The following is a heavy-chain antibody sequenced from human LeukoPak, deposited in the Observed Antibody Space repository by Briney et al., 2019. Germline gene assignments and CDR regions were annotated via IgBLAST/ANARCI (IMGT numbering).Heavy chain of an antibody. D-gene: IGHD7-27*01. CDR2: ISSRRSTI. J-gene: IGHJ4*02. Sequence: GGSLRLSCADSGFTFSSYSMNWVPQAPGKGPERVSYISSRRSTIYSADSVKGRFTISRDNSTNSRYLEMNSLRAEDTAVYYCARKGGPLGPPFDNWGQGTLVTVSS. V-gene: IGHV3-48*04. CDR3: ARKGGPLGPPFDN. CDR1: GFTFSSYS.